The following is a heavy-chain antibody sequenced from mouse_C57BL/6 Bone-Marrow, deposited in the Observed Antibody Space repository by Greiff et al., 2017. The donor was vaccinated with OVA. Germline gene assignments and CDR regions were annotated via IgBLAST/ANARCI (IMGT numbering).Heavy chain of an antibody. J-gene: IGHJ4*01. CDR2: ILPGSGSS. CDR3: ARYELCRYYYAMDY. D-gene: IGHD6-1*01. Sequence: VQLQQSGAELMKPGASVKLSCKATGYTFTGYWIEWVKQRPGHGLEWIGEILPGSGSSYYNAKFKSKATFTADTSSNTAYMQLSSLTTEDSTIYYCARYELCRYYYAMDYWGQGTSVTVSS. CDR1: GYTFTGYW. V-gene: IGHV1-9*01.